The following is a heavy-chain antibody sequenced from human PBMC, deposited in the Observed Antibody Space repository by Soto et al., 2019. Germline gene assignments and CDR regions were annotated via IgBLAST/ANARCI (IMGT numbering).Heavy chain of an antibody. Sequence: QVTLKESGPVLVKPTETLTLTCTVSGFSLRNARMGVSWIRQPPGKALEWLAHIFSNDEKSYSTSLKSRLTISNDTSKSQVVLTMTNMDPVDTATYYCARIPSPGAVAGYYYYYGMDVWGQGTTVTVSS. D-gene: IGHD6-19*01. J-gene: IGHJ6*02. V-gene: IGHV2-26*01. CDR3: ARIPSPGAVAGYYYYYGMDV. CDR2: IFSNDEK. CDR1: GFSLRNARMG.